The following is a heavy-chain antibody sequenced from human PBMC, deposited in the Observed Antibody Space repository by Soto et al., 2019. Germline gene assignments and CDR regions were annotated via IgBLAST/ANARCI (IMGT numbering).Heavy chain of an antibody. CDR3: ATDGSYSNYESYYYYGMDV. J-gene: IGHJ6*02. Sequence: QVQLVESGGGVVQPGRSLRLSCAASGFTFSSYAMHWVRQAPGKGLEWVAGISYDGSNKYYADSVKGRFTISRDNSKNTLYLQMNSLRAEDTAVYYCATDGSYSNYESYYYYGMDVWGQGTTVTVSS. D-gene: IGHD4-4*01. V-gene: IGHV3-30-3*01. CDR2: ISYDGSNK. CDR1: GFTFSSYA.